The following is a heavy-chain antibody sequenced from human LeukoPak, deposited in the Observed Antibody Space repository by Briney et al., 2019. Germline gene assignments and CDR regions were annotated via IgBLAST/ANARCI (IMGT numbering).Heavy chain of an antibody. Sequence: GASVKVSCKASGYTFTSYDINWVRQATGQGLEWMGWMNPNSGNTGYAQKFQGRVTMTRNTSISTAYMELSSLRSEDTAVYYCAGIAVAGTGVDPWGQGTLVTVSS. CDR3: AGIAVAGTGVDP. J-gene: IGHJ5*02. V-gene: IGHV1-8*01. CDR1: GYTFTSYD. CDR2: MNPNSGNT. D-gene: IGHD6-19*01.